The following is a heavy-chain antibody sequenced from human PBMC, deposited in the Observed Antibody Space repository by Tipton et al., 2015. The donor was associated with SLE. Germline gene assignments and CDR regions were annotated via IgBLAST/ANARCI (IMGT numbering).Heavy chain of an antibody. CDR1: GVSVITNY. J-gene: IGHJ4*02. D-gene: IGHD6-19*01. V-gene: IGHV4-59*08. Sequence: TLSLTCSVSGVSVITNYWNWIRQPPGKGLEWIGYIYYSGSTKYNPSLKSRVTISVDTSKNQFSLKLNSVTAADTAVYYCARRLGYSSGCDYWGQGTLVTVSS. CDR3: ARRLGYSSGCDY. CDR2: IYYSGST.